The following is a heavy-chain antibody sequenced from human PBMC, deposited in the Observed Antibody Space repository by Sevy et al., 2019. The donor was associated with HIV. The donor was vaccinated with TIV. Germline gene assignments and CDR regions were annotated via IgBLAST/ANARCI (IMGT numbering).Heavy chain of an antibody. V-gene: IGHV3-48*01. D-gene: IGHD3-22*01. J-gene: IGHJ4*02. CDR2: ISHSTNTR. CDR3: ARESYFYDTTTFPENDY. Sequence: GGSLRLSCAASGFTFSSFGMNWVRQAPGKGLEWISYISHSTNTRLYAASVTGRFSISRDNARNSLYLQINSLRAADTAVYYCARESYFYDTTTFPENDYWGRGTLVTVSS. CDR1: GFTFSSFG.